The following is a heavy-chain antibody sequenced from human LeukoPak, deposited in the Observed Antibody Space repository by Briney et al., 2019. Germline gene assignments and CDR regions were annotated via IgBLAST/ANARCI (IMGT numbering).Heavy chain of an antibody. CDR1: GGSFSGYY. CDR2: INHSGST. CDR3: ARGVYVWGSYRHHFDY. V-gene: IGHV4-34*01. Sequence: SETLSLTCAVYGGSFSGYYWSWIRQPPGKGLEWIGEINHSGSTNYNPSLKSRVTISVDTSKNQFSLKLSSVTAADTAVYYCARGVYVWGSYRHHFDYWGQGTLVTVSS. J-gene: IGHJ4*02. D-gene: IGHD3-16*02.